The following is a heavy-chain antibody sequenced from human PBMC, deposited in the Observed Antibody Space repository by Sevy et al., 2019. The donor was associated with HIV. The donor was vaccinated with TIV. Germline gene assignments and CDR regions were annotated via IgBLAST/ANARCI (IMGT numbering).Heavy chain of an antibody. V-gene: IGHV3-33*01. J-gene: IGHJ4*02. D-gene: IGHD2-21*02. CDR3: PRESGSDWYLDS. CDR2: IWYDGSNK. Sequence: GGSLRLSCAASGFTFSNKGMHWVRQAPGKGLEWVAVIWYDGSNKYYGDSVKGRFTISRDNSKNTLYLQMNSLRVEDTATYYCPRESGSDWYLDSWGQGTLVTVSS. CDR1: GFTFSNKG.